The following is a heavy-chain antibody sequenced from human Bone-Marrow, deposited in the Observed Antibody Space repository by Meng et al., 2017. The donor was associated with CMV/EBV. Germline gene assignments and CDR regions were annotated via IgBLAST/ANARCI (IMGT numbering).Heavy chain of an antibody. CDR2: ISGSGGST. CDR1: GFTFSSYA. J-gene: IGHJ3*02. Sequence: GESLKISCAASGFTFSSYAMSWVRQAPGKGLEWVSAISGSGGSTYYADSVKGRFTISRDKSKNTLYLQMNSLRAEDTAVYYCAKDRGQYQLLWDDAFDIWVQGTMVTVSS. CDR3: AKDRGQYQLLWDDAFDI. D-gene: IGHD2-2*01. V-gene: IGHV3-23*01.